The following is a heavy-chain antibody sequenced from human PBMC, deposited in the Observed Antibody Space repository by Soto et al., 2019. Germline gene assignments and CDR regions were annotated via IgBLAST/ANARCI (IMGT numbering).Heavy chain of an antibody. CDR1: GFTFSSYA. D-gene: IGHD3-22*01. Sequence: QVQLVESGGGVVQPGRSLRLSCAASGFTFSSYAMHWVRQAPGKGLEWVAVISYDGSNKYYADSVKGRFTISRDNSKNTLYLQMNSLRAEDTAVYYCAREGEAGYYYNAFDIWGQGTMVTVSS. CDR3: AREGEAGYYYNAFDI. J-gene: IGHJ3*02. V-gene: IGHV3-30-3*01. CDR2: ISYDGSNK.